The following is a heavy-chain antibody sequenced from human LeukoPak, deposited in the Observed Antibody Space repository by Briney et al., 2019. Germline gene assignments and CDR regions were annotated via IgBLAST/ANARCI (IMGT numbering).Heavy chain of an antibody. CDR3: ARGFNWALDH. Sequence: GGSLRLSCAASGFTFSSYSINWVRQAPGKGLEWGSYITNSSRTIYYADSVKGRFTISRDNAKNSLYLQMNSLRAEDTAVYYCARGFNWALDHWGQGTLVTVSS. CDR1: GFTFSSYS. V-gene: IGHV3-48*04. D-gene: IGHD5-24*01. CDR2: ITNSSRTI. J-gene: IGHJ4*02.